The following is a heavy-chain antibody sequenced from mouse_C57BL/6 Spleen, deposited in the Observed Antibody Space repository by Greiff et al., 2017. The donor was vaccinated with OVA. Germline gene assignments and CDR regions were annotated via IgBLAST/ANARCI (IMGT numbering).Heavy chain of an antibody. J-gene: IGHJ3*01. CDR2: IYPGSGST. CDR3: AKGGDYDGAWFAY. D-gene: IGHD2-4*01. CDR1: GYTFTSYW. Sequence: QVQLQQSGAELVKPGASVKMSCKASGYTFTSYWITWVKQRPGQGLEWIGDIYPGSGSTNYNEKFKSKATLTVDTSSSTAYMQLSSLTSEDSAVYYCAKGGDYDGAWFAYWGQGTLVTVSA. V-gene: IGHV1-55*01.